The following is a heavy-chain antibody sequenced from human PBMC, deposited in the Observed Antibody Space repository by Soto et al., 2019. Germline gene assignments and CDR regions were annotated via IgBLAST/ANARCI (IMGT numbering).Heavy chain of an antibody. CDR1: GFSLSTSGVY. Sequence: QITLKESGPTLVKPTQTLTLTCTFSGFSLSTSGVYVGWIRQPPGKALEWLALIYWDDDKRYKPSLKSRPTITKGTSRYQVVLTMTNMDPLDTATYYCAHRRPYSNSPEYFFDYWGQGTLVTVSS. J-gene: IGHJ4*02. V-gene: IGHV2-5*02. CDR3: AHRRPYSNSPEYFFDY. D-gene: IGHD6-6*01. CDR2: IYWDDDK.